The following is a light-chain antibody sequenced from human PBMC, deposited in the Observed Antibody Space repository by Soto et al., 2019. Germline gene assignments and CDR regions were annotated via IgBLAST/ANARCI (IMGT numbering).Light chain of an antibody. Sequence: AIQLTQSPSSLSASVGDRVTITCRASQGISSALAWYQQKPGKAPKLLIYDASSLESGVPSRFSGSGYGTDFTLTISSLQPEDFATYYCQQFNSYPQAFGGGTKVEIK. CDR2: DAS. CDR3: QQFNSYPQA. V-gene: IGKV1-13*02. CDR1: QGISSA. J-gene: IGKJ4*02.